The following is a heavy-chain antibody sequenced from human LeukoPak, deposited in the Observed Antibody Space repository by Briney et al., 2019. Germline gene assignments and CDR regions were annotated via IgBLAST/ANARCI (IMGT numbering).Heavy chain of an antibody. V-gene: IGHV3-30*02. CDR2: IRYDGSKK. CDR1: GFTFSSYG. Sequence: GGSLRLSCAASGFTFSSYGMHWVRQAPGKGLEWVAFIRYDGSKKYYTDSVKGRFTISRDNSKNTLYLQMNSLRAEDAAVYYCAKELRYYDSSGYYDDYWGQGTLVTVSS. D-gene: IGHD3-22*01. CDR3: AKELRYYDSSGYYDDY. J-gene: IGHJ4*02.